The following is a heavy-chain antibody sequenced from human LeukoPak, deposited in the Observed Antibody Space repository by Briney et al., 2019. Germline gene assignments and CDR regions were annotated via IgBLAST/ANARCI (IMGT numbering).Heavy chain of an antibody. CDR3: ARHSGSYAFHAFDM. CDR1: RSTFSTYW. CDR2: IKQDGSEK. Sequence: GGSLRLSCAASRSTFSTYWMTWVRQAPGKGLEWVANIKQDGSEKYYVDSVKGRFTISRDNAKNSLYLQMNSLRAEDTAVYYCARHSGSYAFHAFDMWGQGTMVTVSS. J-gene: IGHJ3*02. V-gene: IGHV3-7*01. D-gene: IGHD1-26*01.